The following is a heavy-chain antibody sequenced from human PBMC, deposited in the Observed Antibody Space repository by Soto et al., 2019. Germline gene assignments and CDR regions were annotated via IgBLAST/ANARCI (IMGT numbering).Heavy chain of an antibody. V-gene: IGHV3-11*01. CDR1: GSTFSAYY. D-gene: IGHD1-26*01. CDR2: ISNGGDIA. J-gene: IGHJ4*02. CDR3: ARGGSYGWGFDY. Sequence: LRLSCAASGSTFSAYYMSWIRQAPGKGLEWLSYISNGGDIAYYADSVRGRFTISRDNAKNSLFLQINSPTAEDTAVYYCARGGSYGWGFDYWGQGTLVTVSS.